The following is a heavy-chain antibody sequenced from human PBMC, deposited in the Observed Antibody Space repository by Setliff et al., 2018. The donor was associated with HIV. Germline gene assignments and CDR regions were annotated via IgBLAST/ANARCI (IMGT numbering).Heavy chain of an antibody. D-gene: IGHD1-1*01. Sequence: SETLSLTCTVSGASILSSGGYFWGWIRQSPGRGLEWLGTVYFLGNRYLNPSLKSRVTISVDMSKNQYSLKLSSVTAADTAVYYCARKATTYYYFYYLDVWGKGTTVTVSS. CDR2: VYFLGNR. V-gene: IGHV4-39*01. J-gene: IGHJ6*03. CDR1: GASILSSGGYF. CDR3: ARKATTYYYFYYLDV.